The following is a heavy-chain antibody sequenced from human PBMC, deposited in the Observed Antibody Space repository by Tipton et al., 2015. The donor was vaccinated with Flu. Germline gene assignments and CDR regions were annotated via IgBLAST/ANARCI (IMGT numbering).Heavy chain of an antibody. J-gene: IGHJ4*02. CDR1: GYSISSGYY. Sequence: LRLSCTVSGYSISSGYYWGWIRQPPGKGLEWIGNIFHGGSTYYNPSLKSRVTISVDTSKNQFSLKLSSVTAADAAVYYCATYYYGSGTQSAFDYWGQGTLVTVSS. V-gene: IGHV4-38-2*02. CDR2: IFHGGST. D-gene: IGHD3-10*01. CDR3: ATYYYGSGTQSAFDY.